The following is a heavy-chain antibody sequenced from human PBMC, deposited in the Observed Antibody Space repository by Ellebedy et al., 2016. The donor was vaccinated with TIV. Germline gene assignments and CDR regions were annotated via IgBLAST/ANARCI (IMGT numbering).Heavy chain of an antibody. CDR2: IRQDGSEQ. V-gene: IGHV3-7*01. D-gene: IGHD4-17*01. CDR3: VRHTDYALDY. Sequence: PGGSLRLSCTTSGFTFSIYWMTRVRQAPGKGLECVANIRQDGSEQSYVDSVKGRFTISRDNAKNSLHLQMNGLRDEDTAVYYCVRHTDYALDYWGQGALVTVSS. J-gene: IGHJ4*02. CDR1: GFTFSIYW.